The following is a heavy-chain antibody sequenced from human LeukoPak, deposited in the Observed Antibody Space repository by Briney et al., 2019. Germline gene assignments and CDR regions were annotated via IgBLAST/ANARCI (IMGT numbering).Heavy chain of an antibody. CDR1: GGSFSGYY. CDR2: INHSGST. CDR3: ARGSRRYFDWLFRFDY. D-gene: IGHD3-9*01. V-gene: IGHV4-34*01. Sequence: SETLSLXCAVYGGSFSGYYWSWIRQPPGKGLEWIGEINHSGSTNYNPSLKSRVTISVDTSKNQFSLKLSSVTAADTAVYYCARGSRRYFDWLFRFDYWGQGTLVTVSS. J-gene: IGHJ4*02.